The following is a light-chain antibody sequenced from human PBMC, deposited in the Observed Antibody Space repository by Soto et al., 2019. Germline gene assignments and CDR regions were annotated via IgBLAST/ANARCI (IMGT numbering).Light chain of an antibody. Sequence: DIQMTQSPSSLSASVGDRVTITCRASQSISSYLNWYQQKPGKAPKLLIYAAFSLQSGVPSRFSGSGSGTDFTLTISSLHPEDFATYYCQQSYSTPSTFGQGTRLEIK. CDR1: QSISSY. V-gene: IGKV1-39*01. CDR2: AAF. J-gene: IGKJ5*01. CDR3: QQSYSTPST.